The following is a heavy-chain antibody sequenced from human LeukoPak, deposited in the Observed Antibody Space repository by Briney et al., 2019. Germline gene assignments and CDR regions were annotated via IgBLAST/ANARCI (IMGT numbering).Heavy chain of an antibody. Sequence: AGGSLRLSCAASEFTFSSYNMNWVRQAPGKGLEWVAVISYDGSDKYFADSVKGRFTISRDNSRNTVYLQMNSLRAEDTAVYYCARSVVAPGKAFDYWGQGTLVTVSS. CDR3: ARSVVAPGKAFDY. J-gene: IGHJ4*02. V-gene: IGHV3-30*03. CDR1: EFTFSSYN. CDR2: ISYDGSDK. D-gene: IGHD2-2*01.